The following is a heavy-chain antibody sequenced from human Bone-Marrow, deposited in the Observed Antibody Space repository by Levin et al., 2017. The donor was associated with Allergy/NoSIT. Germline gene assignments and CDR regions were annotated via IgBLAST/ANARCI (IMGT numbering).Heavy chain of an antibody. Sequence: SQTLSLTCAVSGGSVNSGNYFWSWIRQPPGKGLEWIGYISNTGSTDYNSSLKSRVTISLDASKNQFSLRLSSVTAADTAVYYCTSVRVPVFGVIKNDFNGMDVWGQGTTVTVSS. V-gene: IGHV4-61*01. CDR3: TSVRVPVFGVIKNDFNGMDV. D-gene: IGHD3-3*01. CDR1: GGSVNSGNYF. CDR2: ISNTGST. J-gene: IGHJ6*02.